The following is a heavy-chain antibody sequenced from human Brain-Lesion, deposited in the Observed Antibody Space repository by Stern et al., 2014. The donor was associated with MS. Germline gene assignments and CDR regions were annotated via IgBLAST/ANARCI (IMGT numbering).Heavy chain of an antibody. CDR3: ARGERWFDS. D-gene: IGHD3-10*01. V-gene: IGHV3-74*02. Sequence: VQLVESEGGLVQPGGSLRLSCAASGFTFSNYWMHWVRQAPGKGLVWVSRVNNDGRRTSYADSVKGRFTMSRDNAKNTLYLQMNSLRVEDTAIYYCARGERWFDSWGQGTLVTVSS. CDR1: GFTFSNYW. J-gene: IGHJ5*01. CDR2: VNNDGRRT.